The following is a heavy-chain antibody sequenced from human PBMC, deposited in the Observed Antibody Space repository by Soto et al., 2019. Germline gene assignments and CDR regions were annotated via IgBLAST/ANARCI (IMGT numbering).Heavy chain of an antibody. CDR3: AGITTPEVTYYFDS. Sequence: QVQLVQSGAEVKKPGSSVKVSCKASGGILSSYAISWVRQAPGQGLEWMGGIIPIFGTTNNAQKFQGRVTITADESTSTAYMELSSLRSDDTAVYYCAGITTPEVTYYFDSWGQGALVTVSS. CDR1: GGILSSYA. D-gene: IGHD1-20*01. J-gene: IGHJ4*02. V-gene: IGHV1-69*12. CDR2: IIPIFGTT.